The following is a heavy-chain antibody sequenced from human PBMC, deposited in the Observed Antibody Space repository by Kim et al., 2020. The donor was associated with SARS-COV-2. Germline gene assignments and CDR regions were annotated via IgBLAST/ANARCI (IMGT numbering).Heavy chain of an antibody. J-gene: IGHJ4*02. CDR3: AKGPDSVAVALFHY. V-gene: IGHV3-23*01. CDR2: FSHSGDST. CDR1: GFTFSSYA. Sequence: GGSLRLSCAASGFTFSSYAMSWVRQAPGKGLEWVSSFSHSGDSTYYAGSVKGRFTISRDNSKTTLYLQMNSLRAEDTAVYYCAKGPDSVAVALFHYWGQGTLVTVSS. D-gene: IGHD6-19*01.